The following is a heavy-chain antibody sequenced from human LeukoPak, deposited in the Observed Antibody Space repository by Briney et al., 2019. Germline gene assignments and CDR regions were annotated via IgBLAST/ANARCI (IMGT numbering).Heavy chain of an antibody. D-gene: IGHD3-10*01. Sequence: ASVKVSCKASGYTFTSYGISWVRQAPGQGLEWMGWISAYNGNTNYAQKLQGRVTMTTDTSTSTAYMELRSLRSDDTAVYYCARDLRHYGSGSYSAFDIWGQGTMVTVSS. J-gene: IGHJ3*02. CDR2: ISAYNGNT. CDR1: GYTFTSYG. V-gene: IGHV1-18*01. CDR3: ARDLRHYGSGSYSAFDI.